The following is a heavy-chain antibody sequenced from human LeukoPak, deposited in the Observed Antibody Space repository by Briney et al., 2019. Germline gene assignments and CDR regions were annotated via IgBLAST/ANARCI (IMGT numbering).Heavy chain of an antibody. D-gene: IGHD2-15*01. CDR3: ATPLAYCRGGSCYDSGHFDY. V-gene: IGHV1-46*01. J-gene: IGHJ4*02. CDR2: IDPNHGTA. CDR1: GYPFTRYG. Sequence: ASVHVSCKASGYPFTRYGLHWVRRAPGQGLEGVGVIDPNHGTAAYSQTYQGRVTMTRDMSTNPVYMDLSSLRPEDTAMYYCATPLAYCRGGSCYDSGHFDYWGQGTLVTVSS.